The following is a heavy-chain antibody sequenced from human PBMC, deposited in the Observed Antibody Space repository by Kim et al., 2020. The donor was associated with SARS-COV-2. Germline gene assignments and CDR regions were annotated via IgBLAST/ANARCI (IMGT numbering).Heavy chain of an antibody. CDR2: IYYTGDT. D-gene: IGHD6-6*01. J-gene: IGHJ5*02. Sequence: SETLSLTCTVSGGSVSSSNYYWGWIRQPPGKGLEWIGNIYYTGDTYYNPSLKSRVTISVDTSKNHFSLKLSSLIAADTAVYYCARLEYSSSSRLFDPWGQGTLVTVSS. CDR1: GGSVSSSNYY. CDR3: ARLEYSSSSRLFDP. V-gene: IGHV4-39*02.